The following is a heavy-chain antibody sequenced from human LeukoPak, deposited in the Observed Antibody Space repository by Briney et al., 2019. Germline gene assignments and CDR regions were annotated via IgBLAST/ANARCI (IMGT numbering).Heavy chain of an antibody. J-gene: IGHJ4*02. Sequence: GESLRLSCAASGFTFSSYAMNWVRQAPGKGLEWASTISNSGGSTYYADSVKGRFTISRDNSRNTLYLQMHSLTAEDTAVYYCAKDRMLYSTGEFDYWGQGTLVTVSS. D-gene: IGHD2-15*01. CDR3: AKDRMLYSTGEFDY. CDR1: GFTFSSYA. V-gene: IGHV3-23*01. CDR2: ISNSGGST.